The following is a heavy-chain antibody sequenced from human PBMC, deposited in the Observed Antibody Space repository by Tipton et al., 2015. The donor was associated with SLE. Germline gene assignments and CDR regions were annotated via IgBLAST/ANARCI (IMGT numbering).Heavy chain of an antibody. V-gene: IGHV3-23*01. CDR3: AKGKRTIYDHDAFDI. CDR2: IRNGGGKSDGKT. J-gene: IGHJ3*02. Sequence: SLRLSCAASGFTFSTYGMAWVRQPPGKGLEWVSTIRNGGGKSDGKTYYAESVRGRFTISRDTSKNTIYLQMDSLRAEDTALYYCAKGKRTIYDHDAFDIWGQGTVVTVSS. CDR1: GFTFSTYG. D-gene: IGHD3-3*01.